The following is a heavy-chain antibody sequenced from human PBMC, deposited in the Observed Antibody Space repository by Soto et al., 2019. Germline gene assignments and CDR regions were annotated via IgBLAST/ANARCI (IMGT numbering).Heavy chain of an antibody. CDR3: ARRYGLDAFDI. Sequence: SETLSLTCAVYGGSFSGYYWSWIRQPPGKGLEWIGEINHSGSTNYNPSLKSRVTISVDTSKNQFSLKLSSVTAADTAVYYCARRYGLDAFDIWGQGTVVTVS. J-gene: IGHJ3*02. CDR2: INHSGST. CDR1: GGSFSGYY. V-gene: IGHV4-34*01. D-gene: IGHD4-17*01.